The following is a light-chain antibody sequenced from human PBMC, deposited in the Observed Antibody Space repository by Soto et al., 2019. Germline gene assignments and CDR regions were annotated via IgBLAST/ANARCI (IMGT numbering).Light chain of an antibody. CDR2: SNN. J-gene: IGLJ3*02. CDR3: AAWDDSLNGPV. Sequence: QSVLTQPPSASGTPGQRVTISCSGSSSNIGSNTVNWYQQLPGTAPKLLIYSNNQRPAGIPDRFSGSKSGTSASLANRGRQSEDEADYYCAAWDDSLNGPVFGGGTQLTVL. V-gene: IGLV1-44*01. CDR1: SSNIGSNT.